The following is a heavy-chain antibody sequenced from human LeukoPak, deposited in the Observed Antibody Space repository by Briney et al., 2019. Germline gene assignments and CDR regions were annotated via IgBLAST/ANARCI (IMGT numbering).Heavy chain of an antibody. CDR3: AKDEHLSFQD. Sequence: GRSLRLSCAASGFIFSNHAMNWVRQAPGKGLEWVALRSYDGSSEYYAASVKGRFTISRDNSKTTLYLQMNSLRPGDTGIFYCAKDEHLSFQDWGQGTLVTVSS. D-gene: IGHD1/OR15-1a*01. CDR1: GFIFSNHA. J-gene: IGHJ4*02. V-gene: IGHV3-30*04. CDR2: RSYDGSSE.